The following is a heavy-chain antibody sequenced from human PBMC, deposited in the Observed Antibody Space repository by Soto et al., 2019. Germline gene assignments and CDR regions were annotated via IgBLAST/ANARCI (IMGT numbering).Heavy chain of an antibody. D-gene: IGHD3-10*01. V-gene: IGHV1-18*04. CDR3: ASDMVRGVSDY. J-gene: IGHJ4*02. CDR2: ISAYNGNT. Sequence: GASVKVCCKASGYTFTSYGISWVRQAPGQGLEWMGWISAYNGNTNYAQKLQGRVTMTTDTSTSTAYMELRSLRSDDTAMYYCASDMVRGVSDYWGQGTLVTVSS. CDR1: GYTFTSYG.